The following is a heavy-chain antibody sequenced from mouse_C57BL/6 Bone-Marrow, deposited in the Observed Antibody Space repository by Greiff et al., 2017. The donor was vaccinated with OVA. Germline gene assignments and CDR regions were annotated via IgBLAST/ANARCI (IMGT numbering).Heavy chain of an antibody. CDR2: IRNKANNHAT. J-gene: IGHJ1*03. V-gene: IGHV6-6*01. CDR3: TSTTVVARYFDV. CDR1: GFTFSDAW. Sequence: EVKVVESGGGLVQPGGSMKLSCAASGFTFSDAWMDWVRQSPEKGLEWVAEIRNKANNHATYYAESVKGRFTISRDDSKSSVYLQMNSLRAEDTGIYYCTSTTVVARYFDVWGTGTTVTVSS. D-gene: IGHD1-1*01.